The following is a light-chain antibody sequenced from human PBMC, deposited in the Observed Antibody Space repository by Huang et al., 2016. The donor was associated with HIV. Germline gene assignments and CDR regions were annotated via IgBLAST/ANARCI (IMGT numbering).Light chain of an antibody. CDR1: QSVSSN. CDR3: QQYNNWPPIGYT. V-gene: IGKV3-15*01. Sequence: EIVMTQSPATLSVSPGERATLSCRASQSVSSNLDWYQQKPGQAPRLLIYGASTRATGIPARFSGSGSGTEFTLTISSLQSEDFAVYYCQQYNNWPPIGYTFGQGTKLEIK. CDR2: GAS. J-gene: IGKJ2*01.